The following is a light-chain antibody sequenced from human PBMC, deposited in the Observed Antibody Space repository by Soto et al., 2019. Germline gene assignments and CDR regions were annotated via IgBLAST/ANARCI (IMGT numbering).Light chain of an antibody. CDR3: QQYNNWPPFT. CDR1: QSVSSN. J-gene: IGKJ3*01. Sequence: EIVMTQSPATLSVSPGERATLSCRASQSVSSNLAWYQQKPGQAPRLLLYGASTRATGIPARFSGSGSGTDFTLQISSLQSEDFAVYYCQQYNNWPPFTFGPGTKVDIK. V-gene: IGKV3-15*01. CDR2: GAS.